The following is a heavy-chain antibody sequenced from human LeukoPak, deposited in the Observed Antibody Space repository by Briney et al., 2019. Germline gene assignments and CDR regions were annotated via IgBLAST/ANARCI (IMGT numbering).Heavy chain of an antibody. CDR1: GYSFTGYG. D-gene: IGHD3-22*01. CDR2: ISAYNGNT. CDR3: ARDCDRSGYYCY. Sequence: ASVPVSCKASGYSFTGYGISWVRQAPGQGLEWMGWISAYNGNTNYAQKLQGRVTMTTDTSTSTAYMELRSLRSDDTAVYYCARDCDRSGYYCYWGQGTLVTVSS. J-gene: IGHJ4*02. V-gene: IGHV1-18*01.